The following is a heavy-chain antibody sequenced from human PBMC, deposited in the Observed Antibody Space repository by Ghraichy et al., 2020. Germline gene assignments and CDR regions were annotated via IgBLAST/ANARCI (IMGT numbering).Heavy chain of an antibody. Sequence: GGSLRLSCAASGFIFSNYGIHWVRQTPGKGLEWVALISFDGSNEYYAESVEGRFAISRDNSKNMLYLQMNNLTPEDTAVFYCATGGLRNKFYYMDVWGKGTTVTVSS. J-gene: IGHJ6*03. CDR2: ISFDGSNE. V-gene: IGHV3-30*03. CDR3: ATGGLRNKFYYMDV. CDR1: GFIFSNYG. D-gene: IGHD1/OR15-1a*01.